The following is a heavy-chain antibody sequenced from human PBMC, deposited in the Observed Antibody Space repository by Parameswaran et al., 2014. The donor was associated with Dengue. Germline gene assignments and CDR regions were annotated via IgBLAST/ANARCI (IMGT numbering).Heavy chain of an antibody. Sequence: WVRQAPGQGLEWMGGIIPIFGTANYAQKFQGRVTITADESTSTAYMELSSLRSEDTAVYYCARMVQGEAYYYYGMDVWGQGTTVTVSS. D-gene: IGHD3-10*01. V-gene: IGHV1-69*01. J-gene: IGHJ6*02. CDR3: ARMVQGEAYYYYGMDV. CDR2: IIPIFGTA.